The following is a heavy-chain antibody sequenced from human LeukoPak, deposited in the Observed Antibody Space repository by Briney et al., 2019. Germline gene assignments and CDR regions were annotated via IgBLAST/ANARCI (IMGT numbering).Heavy chain of an antibody. V-gene: IGHV1-46*01. Sequence: ASVTVSFTASGYTFTSYYMHWVRQAPGQGLGWMGIINPSGGSTSYAQKFQGRVTITRDTSTSTVYMELSSLRSEDTAVYYCARELLPAVTEGWFAPWGQGTLVTVSS. CDR2: INPSGGST. CDR3: ARELLPAVTEGWFAP. CDR1: GYTFTSYY. J-gene: IGHJ5*02. D-gene: IGHD2-2*01.